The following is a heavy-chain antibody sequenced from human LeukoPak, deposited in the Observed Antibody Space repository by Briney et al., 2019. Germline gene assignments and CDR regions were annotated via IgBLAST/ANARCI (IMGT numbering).Heavy chain of an antibody. CDR2: INHSGST. V-gene: IGHV4-34*01. Sequence: PSETLSLTCAVYGGSFSGYYWSWIRQPPGKGLEWIGEINHSGSTNYNPSLKSRVTISVDTSKNQFSLKLSSVTAADTAVYYCARGGPYYDYVWGSYRRYYFDYWGQGTLVTVSS. CDR1: GGSFSGYY. CDR3: ARGGPYYDYVWGSYRRYYFDY. J-gene: IGHJ4*02. D-gene: IGHD3-16*02.